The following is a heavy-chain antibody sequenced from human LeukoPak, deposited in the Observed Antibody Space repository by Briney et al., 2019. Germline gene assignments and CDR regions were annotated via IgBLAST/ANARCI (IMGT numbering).Heavy chain of an antibody. Sequence: PGRSLRLSRAASGFTFSSYGMHWVRQAPGKGLEWVAVIWYDGSNKYYADSVKGRFTISRDNSKNTLYLQMNSLRAEDTAVYYCARSSYDSSGKLDYWGQGTLVTVSS. CDR1: GFTFSSYG. CDR3: ARSSYDSSGKLDY. V-gene: IGHV3-33*01. D-gene: IGHD3-22*01. J-gene: IGHJ4*02. CDR2: IWYDGSNK.